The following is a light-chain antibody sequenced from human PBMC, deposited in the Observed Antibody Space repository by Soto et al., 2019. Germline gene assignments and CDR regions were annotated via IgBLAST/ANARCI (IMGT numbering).Light chain of an antibody. Sequence: QSALTQPPSVSGAPGQRVTISCTGSRSNIGAGYDVHWYQQLPGTAPKLLIYGNSIRPSGVPDRFSGSRSGTSASLAITGLQAEDEAHYYCQSYDSSLSGSVVFGGGTKLTVL. V-gene: IGLV1-40*01. CDR2: GNS. J-gene: IGLJ2*01. CDR3: QSYDSSLSGSVV. CDR1: RSNIGAGYD.